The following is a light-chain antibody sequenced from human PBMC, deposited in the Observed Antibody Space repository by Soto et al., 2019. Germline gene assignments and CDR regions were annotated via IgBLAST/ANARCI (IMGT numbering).Light chain of an antibody. CDR3: SSYTSSNTYV. CDR1: SSDVGSSNG. J-gene: IGLJ1*01. Sequence: QSVLTQPPSVSGSPGQSVAISCTGTSSDVGSSNGVSWYQQPPGTAPKLMIYDVSNRPSGVPDRSSGSKSGNTASLTISGLQAEDEADYYCSSYTSSNTYVFGTGTKVTVL. V-gene: IGLV2-18*02. CDR2: DVS.